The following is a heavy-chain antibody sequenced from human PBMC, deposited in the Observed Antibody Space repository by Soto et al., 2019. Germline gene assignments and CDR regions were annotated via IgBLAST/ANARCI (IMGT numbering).Heavy chain of an antibody. D-gene: IGHD3-10*01. J-gene: IGHJ6*02. CDR3: ALHGGPRPGYYYGLDV. Sequence: QLPLVQSGAEVRKPGSSAKVSCKTSGGSFSNYAITWVRRAPGQGLEWMGGIIPIFGRTQHAQKFLDRVTINADDSRSTVYLALTSLRSEDTAIYYCALHGGPRPGYYYGLDVWGQGNTITVSS. CDR2: IIPIFGRT. CDR1: GGSFSNYA. V-gene: IGHV1-69*01.